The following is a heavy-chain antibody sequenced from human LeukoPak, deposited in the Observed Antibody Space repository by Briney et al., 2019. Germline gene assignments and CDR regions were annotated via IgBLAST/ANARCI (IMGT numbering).Heavy chain of an antibody. V-gene: IGHV4-34*01. CDR2: INHSGST. J-gene: IGHJ4*02. CDR3: ARGGYYYDSSGYHYY. Sequence: PSETLSLTCAVYGGSLSGYYWSWIRQPPGKGLEWIGEINHSGSTNYNPSLKSRVTISVDTSKNQFSLKLSSVTAADTAVYYCARGGYYYDSSGYHYYWGQGTLVTVSS. CDR1: GGSLSGYY. D-gene: IGHD3-22*01.